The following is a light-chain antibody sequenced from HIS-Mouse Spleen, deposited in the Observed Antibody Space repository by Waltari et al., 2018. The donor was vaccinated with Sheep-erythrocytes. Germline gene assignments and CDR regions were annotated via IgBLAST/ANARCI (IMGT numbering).Light chain of an antibody. Sequence: QSALTQPASVSGSPGQSITISCTGTSSDVGGYNYVSWYQQHPGKAPKLMIYDFSTPPSGVSKRFSGSKSGNTASLTISGLQAEDEADYYCSSYTSSSTLVVFGGGTKLTVL. CDR3: SSYTSSSTLVV. V-gene: IGLV2-14*03. CDR2: DFS. CDR1: SSDVGGYNY. J-gene: IGLJ2*01.